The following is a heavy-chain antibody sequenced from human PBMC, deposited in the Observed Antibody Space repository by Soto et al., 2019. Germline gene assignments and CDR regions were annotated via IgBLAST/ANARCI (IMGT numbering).Heavy chain of an antibody. V-gene: IGHV3-23*01. J-gene: IGHJ4*02. CDR3: ATSIGALNEY. Sequence: EVHLLESGGGLVQTGESLRLSCLTSGFTFSSSAMTWVRQAPGKGLDWVSAITESGHGTFYADSVKGRFTISRDNSKNTLFLQMNSLTIEDTALYYCATSIGALNEYWGQGILVTVSS. CDR1: GFTFSSSA. D-gene: IGHD3-16*01. CDR2: ITESGHGT.